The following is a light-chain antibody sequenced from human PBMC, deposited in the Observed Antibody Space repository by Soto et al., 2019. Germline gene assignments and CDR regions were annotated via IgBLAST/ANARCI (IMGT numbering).Light chain of an antibody. J-gene: IGKJ1*01. V-gene: IGKV3-15*01. Sequence: VVLTQSPCTLSLSPGAMATLSCRASQRISSSYLAWYQQKPGQAPRLLIYGASTRATGIPARFSGSGSGTEFTLTISSLQSEDFAVYYCQQYNNWWTFGQGTKVDIK. CDR2: GAS. CDR3: QQYNNWWT. CDR1: QRISSSY.